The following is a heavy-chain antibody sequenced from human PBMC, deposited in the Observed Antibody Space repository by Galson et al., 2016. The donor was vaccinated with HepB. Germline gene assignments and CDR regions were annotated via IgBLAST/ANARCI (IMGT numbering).Heavy chain of an antibody. CDR2: INPNSGGT. CDR3: ARDRGIAVAGNWFDP. Sequence: SVKVSCKAPGYTFTGYYMHWVRQAPGQGLEWMGWINPNSGGTNYAQKFQGSVIMTTDTSTGTAYMELRSLRSDDTAVYYCARDRGIAVAGNWFDPWGQGTLVIVSS. V-gene: IGHV1-2*02. J-gene: IGHJ5*02. D-gene: IGHD6-19*01. CDR1: GYTFTGYY.